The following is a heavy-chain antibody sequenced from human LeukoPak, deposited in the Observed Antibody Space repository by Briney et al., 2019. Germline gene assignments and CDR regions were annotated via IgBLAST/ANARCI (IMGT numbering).Heavy chain of an antibody. V-gene: IGHV3-11*04. CDR2: ISSGGSTI. Sequence: GGSLRLSXAASGFTFSDYYMSWIRQAPGKGLEWVSYISSGGSTIYHADSVKGRFTVSRDNAKNSLYLQMNSLRAEDTAVYYCARDGYDFTGRPYWGQGTLVTVSS. D-gene: IGHD3/OR15-3a*01. J-gene: IGHJ4*02. CDR1: GFTFSDYY. CDR3: ARDGYDFTGRPY.